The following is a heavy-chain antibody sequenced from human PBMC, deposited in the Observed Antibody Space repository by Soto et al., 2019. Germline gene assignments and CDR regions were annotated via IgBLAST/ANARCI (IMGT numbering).Heavy chain of an antibody. Sequence: SETLSLTCTVSGGSVSSGSYYWSWIRQPPGKGLEWIGYIYYSGSTNYNPSLKSRVTISVDTSKNQFSLKLSSMTAADTAVYYCARDRGIAAAGTDYYYYYGMDVWGQGTTVTVSS. CDR2: IYYSGST. J-gene: IGHJ6*02. V-gene: IGHV4-61*01. CDR3: ARDRGIAAAGTDYYYYYGMDV. CDR1: GGSVSSGSYY. D-gene: IGHD6-13*01.